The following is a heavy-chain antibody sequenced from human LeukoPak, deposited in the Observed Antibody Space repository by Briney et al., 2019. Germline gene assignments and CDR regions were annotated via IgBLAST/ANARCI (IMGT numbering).Heavy chain of an antibody. J-gene: IGHJ4*02. V-gene: IGHV1-18*04. CDR2: ISAYNGNT. CDR3: ARDHSWGPMDYFDY. D-gene: IGHD1-26*01. Sequence: ASVKVSCKASGYTITSYGISWVRQAPGQGLEWMGWISAYNGNTNYAQKLQGRVTMTTDTSTSTAYMELRSLRSDDTAVYYCARDHSWGPMDYFDYWGQGTLVTVSS. CDR1: GYTITSYG.